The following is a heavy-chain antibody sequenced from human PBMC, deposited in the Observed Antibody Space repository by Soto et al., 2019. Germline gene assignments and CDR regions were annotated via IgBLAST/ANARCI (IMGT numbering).Heavy chain of an antibody. D-gene: IGHD5-18*01. J-gene: IGHJ5*02. CDR3: ARGSIQLWSNWFDP. CDR1: GYTFTSYD. V-gene: IGHV1-8*01. Sequence: QVQLVQSGAEVKKPGASVKVSCKASGYTFTSYDINWVRQATGQGLEWMGWMNPNSGNTGYAQKFQGRVTMTRNTSISTAYMERSSLRSEDTAVYYCARGSIQLWSNWFDPWGQGTLVTVSS. CDR2: MNPNSGNT.